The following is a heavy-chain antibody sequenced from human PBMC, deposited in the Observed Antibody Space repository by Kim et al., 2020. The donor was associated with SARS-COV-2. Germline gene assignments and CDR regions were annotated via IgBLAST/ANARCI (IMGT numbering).Heavy chain of an antibody. CDR1: GFTFSSYG. J-gene: IGHJ3*02. Sequence: GGSLRLSCAASGFTFSSYGMHWVRQAPGKGLEWVAVIWYDGSNKYYADSVKGRFTISRDNSKNTLYLQMNSLRAEDTAVYYCASVGLVAADAFDIWGQGTMVTVSS. V-gene: IGHV3-33*01. CDR2: IWYDGSNK. CDR3: ASVGLVAADAFDI. D-gene: IGHD2-15*01.